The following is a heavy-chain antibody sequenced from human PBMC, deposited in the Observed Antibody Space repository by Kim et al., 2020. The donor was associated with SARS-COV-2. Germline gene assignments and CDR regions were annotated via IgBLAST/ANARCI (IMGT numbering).Heavy chain of an antibody. CDR2: INPNSGGT. D-gene: IGHD3-3*01. CDR1: GYTFTGYY. J-gene: IGHJ4*02. CDR3: AIRNDFWSGYPTHDY. Sequence: ASVKVSCKASGYTFTGYYMHWVRQAPGQGLEWMGWINPNSGGTNYAQKFQGRVTMTRDTSISTAYMELSRLRSDDTAVYYCAIRNDFWSGYPTHDYWGQGTLVTVSS. V-gene: IGHV1-2*02.